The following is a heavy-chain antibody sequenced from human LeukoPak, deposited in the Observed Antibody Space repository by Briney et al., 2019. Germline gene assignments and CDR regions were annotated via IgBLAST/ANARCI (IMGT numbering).Heavy chain of an antibody. Sequence: SETLSLTCTVSGGSISSSSYYWAWIRQSPEKGLEWIGEIHPSGDTNYNPSFKSRVTISVDTSKNQFSLKLTSVTAADTAVYFCARGEDRYKQGYWAQGTLVTVSS. CDR1: GGSISSSSYY. D-gene: IGHD5-24*01. V-gene: IGHV4-39*07. J-gene: IGHJ4*02. CDR3: ARGEDRYKQGY. CDR2: IHPSGDT.